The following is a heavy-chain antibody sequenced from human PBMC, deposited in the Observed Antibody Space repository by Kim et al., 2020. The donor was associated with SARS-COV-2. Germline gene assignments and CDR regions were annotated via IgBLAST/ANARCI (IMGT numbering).Heavy chain of an antibody. Sequence: GGATLYATPGKGKFTLSRDNAKNTVYLQMNSLRVEDTAVYYCARRDVFDPWGQGTLVTVSS. CDR2: GGAT. D-gene: IGHD2-21*02. V-gene: IGHV3-66*04. J-gene: IGHJ5*02. CDR3: ARRDVFDP.